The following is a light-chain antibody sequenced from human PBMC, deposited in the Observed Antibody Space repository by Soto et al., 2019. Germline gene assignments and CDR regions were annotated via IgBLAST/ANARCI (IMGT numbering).Light chain of an antibody. Sequence: DIQMTQSPSSLSASVGDRVTITCRASQVISNYLAWYQQKPGKVPKLLIYAASTLQSGVPSRFSGSGSGTDFTLTISSLQPEDVETYYCQKYNSAPLTFGGGTKVEIK. CDR3: QKYNSAPLT. J-gene: IGKJ4*01. CDR2: AAS. V-gene: IGKV1-27*01. CDR1: QVISNY.